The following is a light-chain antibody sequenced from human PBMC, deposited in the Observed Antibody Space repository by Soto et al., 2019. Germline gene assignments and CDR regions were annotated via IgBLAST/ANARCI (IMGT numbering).Light chain of an antibody. V-gene: IGKV1-39*01. J-gene: IGKJ1*01. Sequence: PRPLSKSFGDRLTTNHRASQSISSYLNWYQQKPGKAPKLLIYAASSLQSGVPSRFSGSGSGTDFTLTINSLQPENFATYYFRPCYRTPSAFGQGTKVDIK. CDR1: QSISSY. CDR2: AAS. CDR3: RPCYRTPSA.